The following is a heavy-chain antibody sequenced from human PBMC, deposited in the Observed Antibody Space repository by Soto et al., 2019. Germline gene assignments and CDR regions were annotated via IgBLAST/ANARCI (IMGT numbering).Heavy chain of an antibody. V-gene: IGHV1-18*01. D-gene: IGHD3-3*01. CDR2: ISAYNGNT. Sequence: QVQLVQSGAEVKKPGASVKVSCKASGYTFTSYGISWVRQAPGQGLEWMGWISAYNGNTNYAQKLQGRVTMTTYTATSTAYMALRSMRSDDTAVYYCARDQGLGTIFGVVILNYWGQGTLVTVSS. CDR1: GYTFTSYG. J-gene: IGHJ4*02. CDR3: ARDQGLGTIFGVVILNY.